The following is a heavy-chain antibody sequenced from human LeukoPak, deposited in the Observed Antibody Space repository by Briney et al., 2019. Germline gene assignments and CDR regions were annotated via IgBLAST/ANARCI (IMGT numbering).Heavy chain of an antibody. CDR1: GFTFSKYR. D-gene: IGHD6-19*01. V-gene: IGHV3-74*01. J-gene: IGHJ4*02. CDR2: INTDGTVT. Sequence: GSLRLSCAASGFTFSKYRMLWVRQAPGKGLESVSRINTDGTVTTYADSVKSRFTVSRDNADNTMFLQMNSVRDEDTAVYYCATKQWLAPPPDSWGQGTPVTVSS. CDR3: ATKQWLAPPPDS.